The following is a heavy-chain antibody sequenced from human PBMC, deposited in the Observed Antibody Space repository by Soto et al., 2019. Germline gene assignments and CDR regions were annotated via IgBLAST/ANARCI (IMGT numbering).Heavy chain of an antibody. J-gene: IGHJ4*02. D-gene: IGHD2-21*02. V-gene: IGHV1-46*01. CDR2: VNPSGGHT. CDR1: GDTFTDYY. Sequence: QVQLVQSGAEEKKPGASVKVSCKASGDTFTDYYIHWVRQAPGQGLEWMGTVNPSGGHTTYAQHFLGRVTMTRDTSTSTLYMELTSLTSDDTAIYYCARGGHVVVVTAALDYWGQGTLVTVSS. CDR3: ARGGHVVVVTAALDY.